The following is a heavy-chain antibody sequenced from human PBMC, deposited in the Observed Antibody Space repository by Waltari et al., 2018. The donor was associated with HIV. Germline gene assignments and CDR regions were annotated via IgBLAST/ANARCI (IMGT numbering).Heavy chain of an antibody. CDR3: SLGKIFDY. CDR2: ISDSGDNR. V-gene: IGHV3-23*01. CDR1: GFTFSSYA. D-gene: IGHD1-26*01. Sequence: EVQLLESGGGLVQPGGSLRLSCAAPGFTFSSYAMGWVRQAPGKGLEWVSSISDSGDNRYYADSVKGRFTVSRDNSKNTLYLQVNNLRAEDTAVYYCSLGKIFDYWGQGTLVTVSS. J-gene: IGHJ4*02.